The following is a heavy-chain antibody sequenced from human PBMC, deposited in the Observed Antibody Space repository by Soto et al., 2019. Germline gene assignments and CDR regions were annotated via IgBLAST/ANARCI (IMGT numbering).Heavy chain of an antibody. CDR2: IGGIGQYT. D-gene: IGHD3-16*01. CDR3: AKGGTSHIYGIDV. J-gene: IGHJ6*02. Sequence: PGWSLRLSCASSVFTFSNYAMNWVRQAPGKGLEWVSIIGGIGQYTFYADSVKGRFTFSRDNSKNTMYLEMNNLRAEDTAIYFCAKGGTSHIYGIDVWGPGTTVTVSS. CDR1: VFTFSNYA. V-gene: IGHV3-23*01.